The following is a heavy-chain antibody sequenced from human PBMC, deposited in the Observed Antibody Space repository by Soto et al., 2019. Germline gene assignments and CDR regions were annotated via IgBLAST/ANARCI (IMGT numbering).Heavy chain of an antibody. CDR2: IYYSGST. CDR3: ASRGRDVVVVATGYGMDV. J-gene: IGHJ6*02. D-gene: IGHD2-15*01. V-gene: IGHV4-39*01. CDR1: GGSISSSSYY. Sequence: QLQLQESGPGLVKPSETLSLTCTVSGGSISSSSYYWGWIRQPPGKGLEWIGSIYYSGSTYYNPSLKSRVTISVDTSKNQFSLKLSSVTAADTAVYYCASRGRDVVVVATGYGMDVWGQGTTVTVSS.